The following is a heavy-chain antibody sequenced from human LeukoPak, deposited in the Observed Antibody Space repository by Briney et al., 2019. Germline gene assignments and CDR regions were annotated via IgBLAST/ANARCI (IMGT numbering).Heavy chain of an antibody. CDR1: GFTFSNYE. J-gene: IGHJ4*02. V-gene: IGHV3-48*03. D-gene: IGHD2-8*01. CDR2: ISRSSGSSI. CDR3: ARRGCSNGICLDY. Sequence: GGSLSLSCAASGFTFSNYEKNWVRQAPGTGLEWVSYISRSSGSSIYYADSVKGRFTVSRDNAKNSLYLQMNSLRAEDTAVYYCARRGCSNGICLDYWGQGALVTVSS.